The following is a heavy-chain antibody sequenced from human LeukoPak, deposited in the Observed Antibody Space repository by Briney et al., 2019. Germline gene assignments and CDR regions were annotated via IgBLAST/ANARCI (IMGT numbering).Heavy chain of an antibody. Sequence: PSETLSLTCTVSGGSISSYYWSWIRQPPGKGLEWIGYIYYSGSTNFNPSLKSRVTISVDTSKNQFSLKLSSVTAADTAVYYCARLSIHCSSTRCYTVPQYYYYGMDVWGQGTRVTVSS. V-gene: IGHV4-59*08. CDR3: ARLSIHCSSTRCYTVPQYYYYGMDV. J-gene: IGHJ6*02. D-gene: IGHD2-2*02. CDR1: GGSISSYY. CDR2: IYYSGST.